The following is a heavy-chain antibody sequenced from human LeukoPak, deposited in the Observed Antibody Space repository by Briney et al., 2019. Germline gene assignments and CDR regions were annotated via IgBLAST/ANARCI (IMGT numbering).Heavy chain of an antibody. V-gene: IGHV3-73*01. Sequence: GGSLRLSCAASGFTFSGSAIHWVRQASGKGLEWVGRIRSKTNNYATTYGASVKGRFTISRDDSSNTAYLQMNSLKTEDTAVYYCTRDTVFGVVIDDDAFDIWGQGTMVAVSS. CDR1: GFTFSGSA. CDR2: IRSKTNNYAT. CDR3: TRDTVFGVVIDDDAFDI. D-gene: IGHD3-3*01. J-gene: IGHJ3*02.